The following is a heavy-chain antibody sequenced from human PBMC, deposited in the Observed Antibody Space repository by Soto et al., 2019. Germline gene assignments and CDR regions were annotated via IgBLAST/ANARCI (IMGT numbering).Heavy chain of an antibody. CDR1: GYNFASCY. D-gene: IGHD2-21*02. CDR2: INPSGGST. Sequence: ASVKVSCKASGYNFASCYMHWVRQATGQGLEWMGIINPSGGSTSYAQKFQGRVTMTRDTSTSTVYMELSSLRSEDTAVYYCARDYYCGGDSYSGYFDYWGQGTLVTVSS. V-gene: IGHV1-46*01. CDR3: ARDYYCGGDSYSGYFDY. J-gene: IGHJ4*02.